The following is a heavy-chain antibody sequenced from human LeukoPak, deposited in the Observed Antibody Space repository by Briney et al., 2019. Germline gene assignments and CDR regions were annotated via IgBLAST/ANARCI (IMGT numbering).Heavy chain of an antibody. Sequence: GGSLRLSCAASGFTFSSYSMNWVRQAPGKGLEWVSSISSSSSYIYYADSVKGRFTISRGNAKNSLYLQMNSLRAEDTAVYYCARNLGRGYYFDYWGQGTLVTVSS. D-gene: IGHD3-16*01. CDR2: ISSSSSYI. CDR1: GFTFSSYS. V-gene: IGHV3-21*01. J-gene: IGHJ4*02. CDR3: ARNLGRGYYFDY.